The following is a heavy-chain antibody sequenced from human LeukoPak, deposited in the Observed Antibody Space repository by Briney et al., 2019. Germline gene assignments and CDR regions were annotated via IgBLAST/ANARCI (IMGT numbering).Heavy chain of an antibody. CDR3: ARGKAAARHLDY. D-gene: IGHD6-6*01. CDR2: MNPNSGNT. V-gene: IGHV1-8*01. J-gene: IGHJ4*02. Sequence: RASVKVSCKASGYTFTSYDINWVRQATGQGLEWMGWMNPNSGNTGYAQKFQGRVTMTRNTSISTAYMELSSLRSGGTAVYYCARGKAAARHLDYWGQGTLVTVSS. CDR1: GYTFTSYD.